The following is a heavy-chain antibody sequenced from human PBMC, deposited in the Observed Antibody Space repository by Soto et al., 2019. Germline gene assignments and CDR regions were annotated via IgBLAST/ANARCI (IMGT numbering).Heavy chain of an antibody. J-gene: IGHJ4*02. Sequence: EVQLLESGGGLVQPGGSLRLSCAASGFTFSSYAMSWVRQAPGKGLEWVSAISGSGGSTYYADSVKGRFTISRDNSKNTLYLQMNSLRAEDTAVYYCAKCGLIPLAPYATEFPDYWGQGTLVTVSS. CDR3: AKCGLIPLAPYATEFPDY. D-gene: IGHD2-2*01. V-gene: IGHV3-23*01. CDR2: ISGSGGST. CDR1: GFTFSSYA.